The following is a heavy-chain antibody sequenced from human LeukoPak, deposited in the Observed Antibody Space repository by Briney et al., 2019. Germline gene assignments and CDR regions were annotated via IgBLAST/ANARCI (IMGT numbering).Heavy chain of an antibody. CDR1: GGSFSGYY. D-gene: IGHD6-19*01. J-gene: IGHJ5*02. CDR2: INHSGST. V-gene: IGHV4-34*01. CDR3: ARLRRRLSMAGTFDP. Sequence: SETLSLTCAVYGGSFSGYYWSWIRQPPGKGLEWIGEINHSGSTNYNPSLKSRVTISVDTSKNQFSLKLSSVTAADTAVYYYARLRRRLSMAGTFDPWGQGTLVTVSS.